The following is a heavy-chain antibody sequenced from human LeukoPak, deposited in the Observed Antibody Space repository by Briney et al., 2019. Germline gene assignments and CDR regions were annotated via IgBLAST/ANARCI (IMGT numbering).Heavy chain of an antibody. CDR1: GFTFSSFS. CDR2: ITSDATSI. V-gene: IGHV3-48*02. Sequence: PGGSLRLSCAASGFTFSSFSMNWVRQAPGKGLEWLSYITSDATSISYAVSVKGRFTISRDNAKNSLYLQMNSLTDEDTAVYYCVRDLHWALDYWGQGTLVTVSS. J-gene: IGHJ4*02. D-gene: IGHD7-27*01. CDR3: VRDLHWALDY.